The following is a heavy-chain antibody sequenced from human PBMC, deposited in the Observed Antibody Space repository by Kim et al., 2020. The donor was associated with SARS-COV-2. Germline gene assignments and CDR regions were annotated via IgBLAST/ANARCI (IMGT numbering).Heavy chain of an antibody. V-gene: IGHV3-72*01. J-gene: IGHJ6*02. Sequence: ESAASVKGRFTISRDESKHSLYLQMNSLETEDTAVYYCTRAAGSKTGMDVWGQGTTVTVSS. CDR3: TRAAGSKTGMDV. D-gene: IGHD2-2*01.